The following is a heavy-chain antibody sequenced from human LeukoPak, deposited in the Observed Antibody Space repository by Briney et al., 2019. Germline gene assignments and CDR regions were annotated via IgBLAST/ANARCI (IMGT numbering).Heavy chain of an antibody. V-gene: IGHV3-53*01. CDR3: ARGGNFPINYYGMHV. J-gene: IGHJ6*02. Sequence: GGSLRLCCVASGFIVSSNYMTWVRQAPGKGLEWVSVIYSGGSTYYADSVKGRFTISRDNSKNTLFLQMNSLRVEDTAVYYCARGGNFPINYYGMHVWGQGTTVTVSS. CDR1: GFIVSSNY. CDR2: IYSGGST. D-gene: IGHD4-23*01.